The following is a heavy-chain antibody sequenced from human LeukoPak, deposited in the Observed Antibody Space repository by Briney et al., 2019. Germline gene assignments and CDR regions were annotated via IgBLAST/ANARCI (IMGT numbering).Heavy chain of an antibody. V-gene: IGHV4-39*01. J-gene: IGHJ6*02. CDR3: ARILYGDYPPYYTMDV. Sequence: SETLSLTCTVSGDSISSSGYYWGWIRQPPGKGLEWIGSVYYGGSTYYNPSLKSRVTISVDASKNQFSLKLRSVTAADTAVYYCARILYGDYPPYYTMDVWGQGTTVTVYS. D-gene: IGHD4-17*01. CDR2: VYYGGST. CDR1: GDSISSSGYY.